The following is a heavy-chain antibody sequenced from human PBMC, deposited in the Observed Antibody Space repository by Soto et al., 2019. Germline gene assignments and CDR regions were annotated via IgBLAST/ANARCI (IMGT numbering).Heavy chain of an antibody. J-gene: IGHJ4*02. V-gene: IGHV1-18*01. CDR2: ISAYKGNT. CDR1: GYTFTNFG. CDR3: ARGGPPIDY. D-gene: IGHD3-16*01. Sequence: QVQLVQSGAEVKKPGASVKVSCKASGYTFTNFGISWVRQAPGQGLEWMGWISAYKGNTNYARKFKGRVTMITGTHTRTAYMELRSMRSDDTVVYYCARGGPPIDYWGQGTLVAVSS.